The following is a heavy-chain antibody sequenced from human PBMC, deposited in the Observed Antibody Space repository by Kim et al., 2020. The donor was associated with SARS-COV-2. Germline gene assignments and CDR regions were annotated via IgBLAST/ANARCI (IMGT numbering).Heavy chain of an antibody. J-gene: IGHJ4*02. CDR1: GYTFTSYY. Sequence: ASVKVFCKASGYTFTSYYMHWVRQAPGQGLEWMGIINPSGGSTSYAQKFQGRVTMTRDTSTSTVYMELSSLRSEDTAVYYCARDPHFYGSGSQVEVGFDYWGQGTLVTVSS. CDR3: ARDPHFYGSGSQVEVGFDY. CDR2: INPSGGST. V-gene: IGHV1-46*01. D-gene: IGHD3-10*01.